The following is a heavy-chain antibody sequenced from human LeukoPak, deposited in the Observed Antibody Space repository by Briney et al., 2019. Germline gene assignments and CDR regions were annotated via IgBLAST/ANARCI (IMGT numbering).Heavy chain of an antibody. CDR1: GCTFSSYA. CDR3: ARAPQLTWGDY. CDR2: IIPIFGSA. J-gene: IGHJ4*02. Sequence: SVKVSCKASGCTFSSYAISWVRQAPGQGLEWMGGIIPIFGSANYAQKFQGRVTLTADKSTSTAYMELSSLRSEDTAVYYCARAPQLTWGDYWGQGTLVTVSS. D-gene: IGHD6-6*01. V-gene: IGHV1-69*06.